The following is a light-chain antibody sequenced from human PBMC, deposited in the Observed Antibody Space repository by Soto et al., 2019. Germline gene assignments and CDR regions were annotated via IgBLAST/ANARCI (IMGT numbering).Light chain of an antibody. CDR3: CSYAGSYTWEV. CDR1: SSDVGGYNY. Sequence: QSALTQPRSVSGSPGQSVTISCTGTSSDVGGYNYVSWYQQHPGKAPKLMIYDVSKRPSGVPDRFSGSKSGNTASLTISGLQAEDEADNYCCSYAGSYTWEVFGTGTKLTVL. V-gene: IGLV2-11*01. J-gene: IGLJ1*01. CDR2: DVS.